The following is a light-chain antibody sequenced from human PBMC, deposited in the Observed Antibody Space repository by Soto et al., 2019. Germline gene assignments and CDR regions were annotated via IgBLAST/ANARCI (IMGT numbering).Light chain of an antibody. CDR2: GAS. Sequence: EIVLTQSPGTLSLSPGERATLSCRASQSVSSSYLAWYQQKPGQAPRLLIYGASSRATGIQDSFSGSGSGTDFTLTISRLEPEDFAVYYCQQYGSSRGLTFGGGTKVEIK. CDR3: QQYGSSRGLT. V-gene: IGKV3-20*01. CDR1: QSVSSSY. J-gene: IGKJ4*01.